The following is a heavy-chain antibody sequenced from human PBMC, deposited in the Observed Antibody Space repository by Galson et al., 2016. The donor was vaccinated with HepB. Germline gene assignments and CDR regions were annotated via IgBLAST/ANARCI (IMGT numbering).Heavy chain of an antibody. V-gene: IGHV6-1*01. CDR3: ARNYYGSGGYYTLFDY. Sequence: CAFSGDSVSSNSAAWNWIRQSPSRGLEWLGRTYYESKWYRDYAVSVESRIAINADTSKNQFSLQLNSVTPEDTALYYCARNYYGSGGYYTLFDYWGQGTPVTVSS. CDR1: GDSVSSNSAA. J-gene: IGHJ4*02. D-gene: IGHD3-10*01. CDR2: TYYESKWYR.